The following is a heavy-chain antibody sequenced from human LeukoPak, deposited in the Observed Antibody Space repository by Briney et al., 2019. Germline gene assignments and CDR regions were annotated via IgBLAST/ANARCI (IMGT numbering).Heavy chain of an antibody. CDR2: ISSTSSYI. J-gene: IGHJ4*02. CDR3: ARAPPSGSPLDY. V-gene: IGHV3-21*01. Sequence: SGGSLRLSCAASGFTSSSYSMNWVRQAPGRGLEWVSSISSTSSYIYYADSVKGRFTISRDNAKNSLYLQMNSLRAEDTAVYYCARAPPSGSPLDYWGQGTLVTVSS. D-gene: IGHD3-10*01. CDR1: GFTSSSYS.